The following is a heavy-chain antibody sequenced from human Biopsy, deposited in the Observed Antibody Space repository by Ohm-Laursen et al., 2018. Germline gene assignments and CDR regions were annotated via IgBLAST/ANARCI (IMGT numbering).Heavy chain of an antibody. J-gene: IGHJ5*02. CDR3: ARTPRDSFWSGSYKRGLWFDP. V-gene: IGHV4-59*07. CDR2: VYNGGIT. Sequence: SDTLSLTCAVYGGSFSGYYWTWIRQPPGKGLEWIGHVYNGGITNYNPSLKSRVTTSKDTSKNQFSLQVNSVTAADTAVYYCARTPRDSFWSGSYKRGLWFDPWGQGTLVIVSS. CDR1: GGSFSGYY. D-gene: IGHD3-3*01.